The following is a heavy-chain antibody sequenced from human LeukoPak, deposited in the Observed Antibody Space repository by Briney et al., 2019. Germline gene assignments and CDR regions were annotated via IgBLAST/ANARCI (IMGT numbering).Heavy chain of an antibody. CDR2: IKRDGSEK. D-gene: IGHD1-20*01. CDR1: GFTLRTYW. V-gene: IGHV3-7*01. J-gene: IGHJ4*02. CDR3: ARLLVYNSGGEAFDH. Sequence: GGSLRLSCAASGFTLRTYWMSWVRQAPGKGLEWVASIKRDGSEKYYVDSVKGRFTISRDNAKNSLYLQMNSLRAEDTAVYYCARLLVYNSGGEAFDHWGQGTLVTVSS.